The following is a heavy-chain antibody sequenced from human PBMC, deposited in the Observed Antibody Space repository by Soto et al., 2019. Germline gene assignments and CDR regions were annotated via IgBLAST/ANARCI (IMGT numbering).Heavy chain of an antibody. CDR3: TTDSYTPMVVVRFDY. J-gene: IGHJ4*01. CDR1: GLAFSNAW. CDR2: IKSKDHGGTT. D-gene: IGHD2-21*01. Sequence: EVQLVESGGGLVKPGGSLRLSCAASGLAFSNAWMNWVRQAPGKGLEWVGRIKSKDHGGTTDFAAPVRGRFAISRDDSRKLVYMQMNSLNTEDTAVYYCTTDSYTPMVVVRFDYWGLGTLVTVSS. V-gene: IGHV3-15*07.